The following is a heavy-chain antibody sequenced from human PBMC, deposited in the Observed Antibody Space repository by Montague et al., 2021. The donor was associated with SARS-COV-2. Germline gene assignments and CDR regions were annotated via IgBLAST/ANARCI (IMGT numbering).Heavy chain of an antibody. CDR1: GGSFTGYY. J-gene: IGHJ5*02. D-gene: IGHD3-3*01. V-gene: IGHV4-34*01. CDR2: INHSGST. CDR3: ARGADYDFWSGFLRYKWFDP. Sequence: SETLSLTCAVDGGSFTGYYWAWIRQTPAKGLEWIGEINHSGSTNYNPSLKSRLTISVDTSKKQFSLKLNSMTAADTAVYYCARGADYDFWSGFLRYKWFDPWGLGTPVTVSS.